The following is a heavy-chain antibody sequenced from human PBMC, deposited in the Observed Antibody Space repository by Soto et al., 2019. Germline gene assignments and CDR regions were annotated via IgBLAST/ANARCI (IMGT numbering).Heavy chain of an antibody. J-gene: IGHJ4*02. Sequence: LRLSCAASGFSVSTNYMTWVRQAPGKGLEWVSVIYSGGSTYYADSVKGRFTISRDNSKNTLHLQMNSLRAEDTAVYYCARGSGSLYYFDFWGRGTLVTVSS. V-gene: IGHV3-53*01. D-gene: IGHD1-26*01. CDR3: ARGSGSLYYFDF. CDR1: GFSVSTNY. CDR2: IYSGGST.